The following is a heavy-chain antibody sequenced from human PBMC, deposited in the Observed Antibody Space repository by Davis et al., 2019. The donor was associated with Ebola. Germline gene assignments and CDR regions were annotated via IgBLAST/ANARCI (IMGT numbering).Heavy chain of an antibody. CDR1: GCPISSYY. V-gene: IGHV4-59*08. CDR2: IYYSGST. D-gene: IGHD3-3*01. Sequence: SETLSLTCPVSGCPISSYYWSWIRQPPGKGLEWFGYIYYSGSTNYNPSLKRRVTISVDTPKNQFSLKLSSVTAADTAVYYCARHDYDFWSGYLQYNWFDPWGQGTLVTVSS. CDR3: ARHDYDFWSGYLQYNWFDP. J-gene: IGHJ5*02.